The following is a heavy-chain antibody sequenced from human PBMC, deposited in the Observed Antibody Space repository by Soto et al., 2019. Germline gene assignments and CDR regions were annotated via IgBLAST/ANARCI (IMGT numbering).Heavy chain of an antibody. CDR3: AKGVVTANIFYYYAMDV. CDR1: GFNFSSHA. D-gene: IGHD5-18*01. Sequence: EVQLLESGGGLVQPGGSLILSCAASGFNFSSHAMSWVRQAPGKGLEWLSAVSGSGSSKYYTDSVKGRFTISRDNSKNTLFLQMNSLRAVDTAVYYCAKGVVTANIFYYYAMDVWGQGTTVTVSS. V-gene: IGHV3-23*01. CDR2: VSGSGSSK. J-gene: IGHJ6*02.